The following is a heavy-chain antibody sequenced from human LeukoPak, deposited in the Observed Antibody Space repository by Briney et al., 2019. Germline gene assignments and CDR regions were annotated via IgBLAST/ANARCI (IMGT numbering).Heavy chain of an antibody. V-gene: IGHV1-8*01. J-gene: IGHJ5*02. D-gene: IGHD6-19*01. CDR1: GYTFTSYD. CDR2: MNPNSGNT. Sequence: GASVKVSCKASGYTFTSYDINWVRQATGQGLEWMGWMNPNSGNTGYAQKFQGRVTMTRNTSISIAYMELSRLRSDDTAVYYCARDFRSPYIAVAGKGSNWFDPWGQGTLVTVSS. CDR3: ARDFRSPYIAVAGKGSNWFDP.